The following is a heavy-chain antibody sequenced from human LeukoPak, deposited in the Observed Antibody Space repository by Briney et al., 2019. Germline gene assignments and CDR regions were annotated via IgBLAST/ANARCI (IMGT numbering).Heavy chain of an antibody. CDR1: GFTFSSYW. Sequence: GGSLRLSCAASGFTFSSYWMSWVRQAPGKGLEWVANIKQDGSEKYYVDSVKGRFTISRDNAKNSLYLQMNSLRAEDTAVYYCARDRHYYGSVGESDYWGQGTLVTVSS. D-gene: IGHD3-10*01. CDR3: ARDRHYYGSVGESDY. CDR2: IKQDGSEK. V-gene: IGHV3-7*03. J-gene: IGHJ4*02.